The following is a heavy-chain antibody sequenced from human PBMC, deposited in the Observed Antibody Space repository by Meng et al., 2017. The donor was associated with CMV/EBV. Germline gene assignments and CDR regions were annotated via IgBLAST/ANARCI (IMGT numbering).Heavy chain of an antibody. D-gene: IGHD2-2*01. CDR1: ISSSSYY. CDR2: IYYSGST. V-gene: IGHV4-39*07. J-gene: IGHJ5*02. CDR3: AVYCSSTSCYVEGGGFDP. Sequence: ISSSSYYWGWIRQPPGKGLEWIGSIYYSGSTYYNPSLKSRVTISVDTSKNQFSLKLSSVTAADTAVYYCAVYCSSTSCYVEGGGFDPWGQGTLITVSS.